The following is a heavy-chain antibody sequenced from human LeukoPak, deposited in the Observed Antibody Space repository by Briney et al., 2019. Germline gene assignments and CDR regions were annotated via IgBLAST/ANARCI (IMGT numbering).Heavy chain of an antibody. Sequence: GGSLRLSCAASGFTLSSYAMTWVRQAPGRGLEWVSRVDGGGGGTYYADSVKGRFTISRDNSKDTLYLQMNGLRAEDTAAYFCAKQSAGSAAWYSLHYDFWGQGTLVTVSS. V-gene: IGHV3-23*01. D-gene: IGHD6-13*01. CDR1: GFTLSSYA. CDR2: VDGGGGGT. CDR3: AKQSAGSAAWYSLHYDF. J-gene: IGHJ4*02.